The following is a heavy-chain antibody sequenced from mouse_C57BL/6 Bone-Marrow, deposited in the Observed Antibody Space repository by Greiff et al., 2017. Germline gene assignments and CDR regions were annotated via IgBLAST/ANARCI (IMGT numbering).Heavy chain of an antibody. CDR3: ARDPIYYYGSSYGGFAY. CDR2: ISDGGSYT. D-gene: IGHD1-1*01. Sequence: EVQLVESGGGLVKPGGSLKLSCAASGFTFSSYAMSWVRQTPEKRLEWVATISDGGSYTYYPDNVKGRFTISRDNAKNNLYLQMSHLKSEDTAMYYGARDPIYYYGSSYGGFAYWGQGTLVTVSA. V-gene: IGHV5-4*01. CDR1: GFTFSSYA. J-gene: IGHJ3*01.